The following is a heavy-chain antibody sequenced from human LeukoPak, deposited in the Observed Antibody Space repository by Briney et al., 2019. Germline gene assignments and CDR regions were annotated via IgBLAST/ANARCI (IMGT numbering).Heavy chain of an antibody. Sequence: GGSLRLSCAASGFTVSSNFMHWVRQAPGKGLGWVAGIHNDYRTFYADSVKGRFTILRDDSANTVYLQMNSLRAEDTAIFYCANHFGGGQGALVTVSS. D-gene: IGHD3-10*01. J-gene: IGHJ4*02. V-gene: IGHV3-53*01. CDR2: IHNDYRT. CDR1: GFTVSSNF. CDR3: ANHFG.